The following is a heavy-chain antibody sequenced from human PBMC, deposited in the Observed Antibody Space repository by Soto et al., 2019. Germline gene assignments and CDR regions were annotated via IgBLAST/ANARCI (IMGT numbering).Heavy chain of an antibody. D-gene: IGHD3-10*02. CDR2: MSYDGRNK. V-gene: IGHV3-30*18. CDR1: GFTFSNYG. J-gene: IGHJ4*02. Sequence: QVQLVESGGDVVQPGGSLRLSCAAAGFTFSNYGMQWVRQAPGRGLEWVAVMSYDGRNKYYADSVKGRFTISRDNSENTLFLEMSSLRAEDTAVYYCAKPDPFKTLMRVHNWGQGTLVTVSS. CDR3: AKPDPFKTLMRVHN.